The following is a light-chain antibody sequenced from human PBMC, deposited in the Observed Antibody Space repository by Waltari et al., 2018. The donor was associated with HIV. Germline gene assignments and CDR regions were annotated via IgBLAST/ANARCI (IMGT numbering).Light chain of an antibody. CDR3: ASWDDALSSWL. CDR2: RNE. Sequence: SGLRQPPSTSRPPGQRVVISCSGSSSNVGRNYVSWFQHIPGAAPRLLIYRNERRPSGVPDRFTAAKSGTSASLVISGLRSDDEADYFCASWDDALSSWLFGGGTKLTVL. CDR1: SSNVGRNY. J-gene: IGLJ6*01. V-gene: IGLV1-47*01.